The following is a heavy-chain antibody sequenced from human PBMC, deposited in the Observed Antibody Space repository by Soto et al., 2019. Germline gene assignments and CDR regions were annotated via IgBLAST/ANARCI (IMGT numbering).Heavy chain of an antibody. J-gene: IGHJ4*02. D-gene: IGHD1-26*01. CDR2: IYYSGST. V-gene: IGHV4-59*01. CDR1: GGSISSYY. CDR3: ARRYGGNFDY. Sequence: SETLSLTCPVSGGSISSYYWSWIRQPPGKGLEWIGYIYYSGSTNYNPSLKSRVTISVDTSKNQFSLKLSSVTAADTAVYYCARRYGGNFDYWGQGALVTVSS.